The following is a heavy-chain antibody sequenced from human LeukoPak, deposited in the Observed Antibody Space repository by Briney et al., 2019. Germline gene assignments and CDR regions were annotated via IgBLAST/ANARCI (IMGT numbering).Heavy chain of an antibody. J-gene: IGHJ5*02. CDR3: ARVGDFWSGYAPNWFDP. Sequence: GGSLRLSCAASGFTFSSYSMNWVRQAPGKGLEWVSSISSSSSYIYYADSVKGRFTISRDNAKNSLYLQMNSLRAEDTAVYYCARVGDFWSGYAPNWFDPWGQGTLVTVSS. CDR1: GFTFSSYS. V-gene: IGHV3-21*01. D-gene: IGHD3-3*01. CDR2: ISSSSSYI.